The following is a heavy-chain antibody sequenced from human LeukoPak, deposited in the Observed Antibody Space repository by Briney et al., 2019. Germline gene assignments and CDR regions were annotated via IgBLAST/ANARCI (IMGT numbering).Heavy chain of an antibody. D-gene: IGHD3-22*01. V-gene: IGHV3-33*01. CDR2: IWYDGSNK. CDR3: ARGDSSGYYWGAGYFDY. J-gene: IGHJ4*02. Sequence: GGSLRLSCAASGFTFSSYGMHWVRQAPGKGLEWVAVIWYDGSNKYYADSVKGRFTISRDNSKNTLYLQMNSLRAEDTAVYYCARGDSSGYYWGAGYFDYWGQGTLVTVSS. CDR1: GFTFSSYG.